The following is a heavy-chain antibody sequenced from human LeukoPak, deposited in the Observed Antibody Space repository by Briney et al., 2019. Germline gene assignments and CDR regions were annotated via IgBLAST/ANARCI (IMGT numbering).Heavy chain of an antibody. D-gene: IGHD3-10*01. CDR1: GYTLTELS. J-gene: IGHJ4*02. V-gene: IGHV1-24*01. Sequence: ASVKVSCKVSGYTLTELSMHWVRQAPGKGLEWMGGFDPEDGETIYAQKFQGRVTMTEDTSTDTAYMELSSLRSEDTAVYYCARGLGWFGELSLNYLDYWGQGTLVTVSS. CDR3: ARGLGWFGELSLNYLDY. CDR2: FDPEDGET.